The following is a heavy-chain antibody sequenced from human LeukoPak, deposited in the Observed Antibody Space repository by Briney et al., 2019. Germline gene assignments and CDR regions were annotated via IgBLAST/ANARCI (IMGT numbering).Heavy chain of an antibody. CDR3: TRDGVVGLWFGSY. CDR2: IRGKAYGGTT. CDR1: GFTFGDYA. J-gene: IGHJ4*02. D-gene: IGHD3-10*01. Sequence: GGSLRLSCTASGFTFGDYAMSWFRQAPGKGLEWVGFIRGKAYGGTTEYAASVKGRFTISRDDSKSIAYLQMNSLKTEDTAVYYCTRDGVVGLWFGSYWGQGTLVTVSS. V-gene: IGHV3-49*03.